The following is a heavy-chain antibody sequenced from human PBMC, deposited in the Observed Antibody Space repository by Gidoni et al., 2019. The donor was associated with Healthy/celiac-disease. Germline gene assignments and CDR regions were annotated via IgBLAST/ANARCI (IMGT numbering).Heavy chain of an antibody. CDR1: GFTFRSYG. J-gene: IGHJ3*02. Sequence: QVQLVESGGGVVQPGRSLRLSCAASGFTFRSYGMHWVRQAPGKGLEWVAVIWYDGSNKYYVDSVKGRFTISRDNSKNTLYLQMNSLRAEDTAVYYCARMGTTVTTFDAFDIWGQGTMVTVSS. D-gene: IGHD4-17*01. CDR3: ARMGTTVTTFDAFDI. CDR2: IWYDGSNK. V-gene: IGHV3-33*01.